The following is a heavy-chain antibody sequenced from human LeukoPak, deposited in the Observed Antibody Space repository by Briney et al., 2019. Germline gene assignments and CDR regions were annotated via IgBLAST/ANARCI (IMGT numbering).Heavy chain of an antibody. CDR2: ISGSGGST. CDR1: GFTFRNYW. CDR3: AHLGAYYYYGMDV. D-gene: IGHD1-26*01. J-gene: IGHJ6*02. Sequence: GGSLRLSCAASGFTFRNYWMSWVRQAPGKGLEWVSSISGSGGSTYYADSVKGRFTISRDNSKNTLYLQMNSLRAEDTAVYYCAHLGAYYYYGMDVWGQGTTVTVSS. V-gene: IGHV3-23*01.